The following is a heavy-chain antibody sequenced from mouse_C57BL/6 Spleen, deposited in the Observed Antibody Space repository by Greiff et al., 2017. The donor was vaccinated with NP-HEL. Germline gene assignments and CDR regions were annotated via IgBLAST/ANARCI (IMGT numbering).Heavy chain of an antibody. Sequence: VKLMESGPGLVQPSQSLSITCTVSGFSFTSYGVHWVRQSPGKGLEWLGVIWSGGSTDYNAASMSRLSITKDNSKSQVFFKMNSLQDDDTAIYYCAKRNYRGDAMDYWGQGTSVTVSS. D-gene: IGHD2-1*01. CDR2: IWSGGST. V-gene: IGHV2-5*01. J-gene: IGHJ4*01. CDR1: GFSFTSYG. CDR3: AKRNYRGDAMDY.